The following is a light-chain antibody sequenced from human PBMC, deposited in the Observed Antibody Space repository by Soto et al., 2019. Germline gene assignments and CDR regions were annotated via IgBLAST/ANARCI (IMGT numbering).Light chain of an antibody. J-gene: IGKJ2*01. V-gene: IGKV3-20*01. CDR2: GAS. CDR3: QQYCSSLYT. CDR1: QSVKSSY. Sequence: EIVLTQSPGTLSLSPGERATLSCRASQSVKSSYLAWYQQKPGQAPRLLIYGASSMATGIPDRFSGSGSGTDFTLTISRLEPEDVAVYYCQQYCSSLYTFGQGTNLEIK.